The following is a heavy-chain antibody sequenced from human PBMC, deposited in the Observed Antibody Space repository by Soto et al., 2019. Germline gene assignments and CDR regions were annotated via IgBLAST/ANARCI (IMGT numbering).Heavy chain of an antibody. V-gene: IGHV1-69*13. CDR2: IIPIFGTA. Sequence: SVKVSCKASGGTFSSYAISGVRQAPGQGLEWMGGIIPIFGTANYAQKFQGRVTITADESTSTAYMELSSLRSEDTAVYYCARGARGQQLLTQRGYYYYYGMDVWGQGTTVTVSS. J-gene: IGHJ6*02. CDR1: GGTFSSYA. CDR3: ARGARGQQLLTQRGYYYYYGMDV. D-gene: IGHD6-13*01.